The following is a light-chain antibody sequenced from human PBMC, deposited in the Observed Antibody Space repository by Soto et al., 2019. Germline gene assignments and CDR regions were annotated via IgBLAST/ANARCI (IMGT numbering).Light chain of an antibody. CDR3: QQYGSSST. V-gene: IGKV3-20*01. Sequence: EIVLTQSPGTLSLSPGERATLSCRASQSVSSSYLAWYQQKPGQAPRLLIYGASSRPTGIPDRFSGSGSGTDFTLTISRLEPEDFAVYYCQQYGSSSTIGQGTRLEIK. CDR2: GAS. CDR1: QSVSSSY. J-gene: IGKJ5*01.